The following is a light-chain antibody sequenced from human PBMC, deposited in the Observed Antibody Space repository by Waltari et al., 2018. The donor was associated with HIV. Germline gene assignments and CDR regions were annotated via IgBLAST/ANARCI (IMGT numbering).Light chain of an antibody. CDR1: SSNIGADYD. Sequence: QSVLTQPPSVSGAPGQRVTISCTGSSSNIGADYDVHWYQQLPGIAPKLLIHCNNTRPDRFSGSKSGTAASLAITGLQAEDEAVYSCQSYDSSRSGYVFGTGTKVTVL. CDR3: QSYDSSRSGYV. V-gene: IGLV1-40*01. CDR2: CNN. J-gene: IGLJ1*01.